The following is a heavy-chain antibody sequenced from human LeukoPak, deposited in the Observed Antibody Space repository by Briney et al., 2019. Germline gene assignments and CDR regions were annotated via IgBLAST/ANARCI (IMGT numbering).Heavy chain of an antibody. V-gene: IGHV3-7*01. CDR2: IKQDGSEK. D-gene: IGHD3-22*01. Sequence: GGSVRLSCAASGFTFSSYWMSWVRQAPGKGLEWVANIKQDGSEKYYVDSVKGRFTISRDNAKNSLYLQMNSLRAEDTAVYYCAREREYYYDSSGYGPAVYWGQGTLVTVSS. CDR1: GFTFSSYW. J-gene: IGHJ4*02. CDR3: AREREYYYDSSGYGPAVY.